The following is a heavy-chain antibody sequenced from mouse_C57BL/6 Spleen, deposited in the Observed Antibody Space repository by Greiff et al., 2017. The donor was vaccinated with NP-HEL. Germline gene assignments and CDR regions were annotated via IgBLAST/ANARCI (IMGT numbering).Heavy chain of an antibody. CDR1: GYTFTSYW. D-gene: IGHD2-13*01. J-gene: IGHJ1*03. Sequence: QVQLQQSGAELAKPGASVKLSCKASGYTFTSYWMHWVKQRPGQGLEWIGYINPSSGYTKYNQKFKDKATLTADKSSSTAYMQLSSLTYEDSAVYDCARGLTDWYFDVWGTGTTVTVSS. V-gene: IGHV1-7*01. CDR2: INPSSGYT. CDR3: ARGLTDWYFDV.